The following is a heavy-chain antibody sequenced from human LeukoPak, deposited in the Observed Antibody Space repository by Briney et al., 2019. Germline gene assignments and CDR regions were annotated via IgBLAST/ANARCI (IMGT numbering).Heavy chain of an antibody. J-gene: IGHJ4*02. D-gene: IGHD2/OR15-2a*01. CDR2: IKQDGSEK. Sequence: GGSLRLSCAASGFTLSNYWMIWVRQAPGKGLEWVGNIKQDGSEKRYADSVRGRFTISRDNADNTLYLQLNILRAEDTAVYYCARVSFCPRCHFDYWGQGTLVTVSS. V-gene: IGHV3-7*02. CDR3: ARVSFCPRCHFDY. CDR1: GFTLSNYW.